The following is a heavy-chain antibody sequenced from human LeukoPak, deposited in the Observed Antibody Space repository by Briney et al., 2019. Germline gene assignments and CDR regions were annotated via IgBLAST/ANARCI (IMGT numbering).Heavy chain of an antibody. CDR3: ARHGYDDSLTGYYPNFDY. J-gene: IGHJ4*02. V-gene: IGHV4-39*01. D-gene: IGHD3-9*01. Sequence: SETLSLTCTVSGGSISSSSYYWGWIRQPPGKGLEWIGSIYYSGSTYYNPALKSRVTISVDTSKNQFSLKLSSLTAADTAVYYCARHGYDDSLTGYYPNFDYWGQGTLVTVSS. CDR1: GGSISSSSYY. CDR2: IYYSGST.